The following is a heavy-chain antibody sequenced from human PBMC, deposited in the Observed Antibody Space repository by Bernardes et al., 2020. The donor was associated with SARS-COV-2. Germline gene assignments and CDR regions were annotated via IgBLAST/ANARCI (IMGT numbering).Heavy chain of an antibody. D-gene: IGHD3-3*01. CDR2: IHSSGTT. CDR3: ARRVVRDFWTDYGMDV. J-gene: IGHJ6*02. V-gene: IGHV4-4*07. Sequence: SETLSLTCTVSGGSFGSHYWSWIRQPAGKGLEWIGRIHSSGTTKYNPSLKSRVTLSLDPSKNQFSLKLSSVTAADTAVYYCARRVVRDFWTDYGMDVWGQGTTVTVSS. CDR1: GGSFGSHY.